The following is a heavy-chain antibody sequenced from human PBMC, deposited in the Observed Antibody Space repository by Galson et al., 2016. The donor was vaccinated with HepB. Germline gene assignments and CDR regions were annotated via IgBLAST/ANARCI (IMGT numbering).Heavy chain of an antibody. CDR2: IYSGGYT. V-gene: IGHV3-53*01. CDR3: ARSYYDFWSGLGY. D-gene: IGHD3-3*01. Sequence: SLRLSCAASGFTFSTYAMSWVRQTPGKGLEWVSVIYSGGYTYYADSVKGRFTISRDDSKNTVYLQMNSLRAEDTAVYYCARSYYDFWSGLGYWGQGTLVTVSS. CDR1: GFTFSTYA. J-gene: IGHJ4*02.